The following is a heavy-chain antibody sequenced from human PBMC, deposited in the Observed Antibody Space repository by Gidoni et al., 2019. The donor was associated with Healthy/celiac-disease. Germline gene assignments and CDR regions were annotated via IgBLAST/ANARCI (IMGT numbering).Heavy chain of an antibody. CDR3: ARGRGFGELLIYYGMDV. V-gene: IGHV3-7*05. D-gene: IGHD3-10*01. CDR1: GFTFSSYW. CDR2: IKQDGSEK. Sequence: EVQLVESGGGLVQPGGSLRLSCAASGFTFSSYWMSWVRQAPGKGLEWVANIKQDGSEKYYVDSVKGRFTISRDNAKNSLYLQMNSLRAEDTAVYYCARGRGFGELLIYYGMDVWGQGTTVTVSS. J-gene: IGHJ6*02.